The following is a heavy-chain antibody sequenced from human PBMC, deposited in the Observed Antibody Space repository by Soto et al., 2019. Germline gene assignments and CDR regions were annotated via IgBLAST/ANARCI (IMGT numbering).Heavy chain of an antibody. CDR3: ARDLSGSSWIDH. Sequence: GGSLRLSCAASGFTFSSYAMSWVRQAPGKGLEWVSAISGSGGSTYYADSVKGRFTISRDNSKNTLYLQMNSLRVEDTAVYYCARDLSGSSWIDHWGQGTLVTSPQ. V-gene: IGHV3-23*01. J-gene: IGHJ4*02. CDR1: GFTFSSYA. D-gene: IGHD6-13*01. CDR2: ISGSGGST.